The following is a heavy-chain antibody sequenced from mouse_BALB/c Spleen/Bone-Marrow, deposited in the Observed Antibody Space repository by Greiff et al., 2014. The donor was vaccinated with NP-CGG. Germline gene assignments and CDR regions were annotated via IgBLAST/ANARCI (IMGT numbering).Heavy chain of an antibody. Sequence: EVKLQESGGGLVKPGGSLKLSCAASGFAFSSYDMSWVRQTPEKRLERVAYISSGGGSTYYPDTVKGRFTISRDNAKNTLYLQMSSLKSEDTAMYYCARPRDYYGSSFAYWGQGTLVTVSA. CDR1: GFAFSSYD. J-gene: IGHJ3*01. CDR3: ARPRDYYGSSFAY. V-gene: IGHV5-12-1*01. CDR2: ISSGGGST. D-gene: IGHD1-1*01.